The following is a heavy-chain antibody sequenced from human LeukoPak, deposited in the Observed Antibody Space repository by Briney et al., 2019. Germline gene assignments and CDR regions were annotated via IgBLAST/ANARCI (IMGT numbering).Heavy chain of an antibody. CDR2: LNPTGGST. D-gene: IGHD6-13*01. Sequence: ASLKVSCKASGYTFTDYYIHWVRQAPGQGLEWMGILNPTGGSTDYAEKFQGRVTMTRDTSTRTVYMELSNLRPEDTAVYYCASSVATAVAFDYWGQGILVTVSS. CDR1: GYTFTDYY. J-gene: IGHJ4*02. V-gene: IGHV1-46*01. CDR3: ASSVATAVAFDY.